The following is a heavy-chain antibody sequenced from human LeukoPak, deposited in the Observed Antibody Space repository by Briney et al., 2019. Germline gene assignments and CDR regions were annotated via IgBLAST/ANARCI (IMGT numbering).Heavy chain of an antibody. CDR1: GFTFSGYD. D-gene: IGHD2-21*01. CDR2: ISGSSSYM. V-gene: IGHV3-21*01. Sequence: GGSLRLSCVASGFTFSGYDMNWVRQAPGKGLEWVSSISGSSSYMYYADSVKGRFTISRDNAKNSLYLQMNSLRAEDTAVYYCARGLCGGDCYDYWGQGNLVTVSS. CDR3: ARGLCGGDCYDY. J-gene: IGHJ4*02.